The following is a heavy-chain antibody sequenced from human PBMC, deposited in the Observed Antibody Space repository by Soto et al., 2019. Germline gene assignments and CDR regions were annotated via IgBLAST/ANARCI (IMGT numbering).Heavy chain of an antibody. D-gene: IGHD3-16*02. CDR3: ARIRGLGEVSPYFDY. CDR1: GFTFSSYW. V-gene: IGHV3-33*08. CDR2: IWYDGSNT. J-gene: IGHJ4*02. Sequence: PGGSLRLSCEASGFTFSSYWMSWVRQAPGKGLEWVSVIWYDGSNTYQGESVKGRFTMSRDISKNTLYLQMDSLRPEDTAVYYWARIRGLGEVSPYFDYWGQGALVTVSS.